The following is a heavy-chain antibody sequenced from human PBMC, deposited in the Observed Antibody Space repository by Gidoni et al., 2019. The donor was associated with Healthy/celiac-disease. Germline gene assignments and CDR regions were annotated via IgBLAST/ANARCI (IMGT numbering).Heavy chain of an antibody. CDR2: IYWDDDK. Sequence: QITLKESGPTLVKPTQTLTLTCTFSGFSLSTSGVGVGWIRQPPGKALAWLALIYWDDDKRYSPSLKSRLTITKDTSKNQVVLTMTNMDPVDTATYYCAHIVSDQIVVVPAAPGGFDYWGQGTLVTVSS. D-gene: IGHD2-2*01. V-gene: IGHV2-5*02. CDR3: AHIVSDQIVVVPAAPGGFDY. J-gene: IGHJ4*02. CDR1: GFSLSTSGVG.